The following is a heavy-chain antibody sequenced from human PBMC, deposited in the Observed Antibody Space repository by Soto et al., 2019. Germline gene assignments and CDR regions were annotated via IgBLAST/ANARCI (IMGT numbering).Heavy chain of an antibody. Sequence: PSETLSLTCGVSGYSISSGYYWGWIRQLPGEGLEWIGYIYYSGSTNYNPSLKSRVTISLDTSNNQFSLRLSSVTAADTAVYYCARTFCSTTSCQAHGMDVWGQGXTVTV. CDR2: IYYSGST. D-gene: IGHD2-2*01. CDR3: ARTFCSTTSCQAHGMDV. V-gene: IGHV4-38-2*01. CDR1: GYSISSGYY. J-gene: IGHJ6*02.